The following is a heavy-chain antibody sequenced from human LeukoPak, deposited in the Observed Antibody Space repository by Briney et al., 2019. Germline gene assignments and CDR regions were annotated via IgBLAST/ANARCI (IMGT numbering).Heavy chain of an antibody. Sequence: SETLSLTCTVSGGSISSSIYYWGWIRQPPGKGLEWIGSVFYSGSTYYNPSLKSRVTISVDTSKNQFSLKLSSVTAADTAVYYCARAPRIYCGGDCPPRLYYYYMDVWGKGTTVTVSS. D-gene: IGHD2-21*02. V-gene: IGHV4-39*07. CDR3: ARAPRIYCGGDCPPRLYYYYMDV. CDR1: GGSISSSIYY. J-gene: IGHJ6*03. CDR2: VFYSGST.